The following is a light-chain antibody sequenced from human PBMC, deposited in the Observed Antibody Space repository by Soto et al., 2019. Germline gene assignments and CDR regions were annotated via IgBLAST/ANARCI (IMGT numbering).Light chain of an antibody. CDR1: SSNIGSNT. CDR3: AAWDDSLNGPV. CDR2: SNN. J-gene: IGLJ1*01. Sequence: QSVLTQPPSASGTPGQRITICCSGSSSNIGSNTVNWYQQLPGTAPKLLIYSNNQRPSGVPDRFSGSKSGTSASLAISGLQSEDEADYYCAAWDDSLNGPVFGTGTKVTVL. V-gene: IGLV1-44*01.